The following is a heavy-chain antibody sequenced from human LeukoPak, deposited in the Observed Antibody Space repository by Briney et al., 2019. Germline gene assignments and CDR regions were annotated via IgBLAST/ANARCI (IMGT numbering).Heavy chain of an antibody. Sequence: GRSLRLSCAASGFTFSSYAMHWVRQAPGKGLEWVAVISYDGSNKYYADSVKGRFTISRDNSKNTLYLQMNSLRAEDTAVYYCARSPAGQQPDNWVNPGGQGTLVTVSS. V-gene: IGHV3-30*04. D-gene: IGHD6-13*01. CDR1: GFTFSSYA. J-gene: IGHJ5*02. CDR3: ARSPAGQQPDNWVNP. CDR2: ISYDGSNK.